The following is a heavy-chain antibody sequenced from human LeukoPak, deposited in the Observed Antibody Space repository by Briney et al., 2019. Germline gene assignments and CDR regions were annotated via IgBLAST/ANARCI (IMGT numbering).Heavy chain of an antibody. D-gene: IGHD6-6*01. Sequence: SETLSLTCIVSGGSISSYFWSWIRQPPGKGLEWIGYISNSGSTNYNPSLKSRVTISADTSKNQFSLKLSSVTAADTAVYYCARGTWSSSIDYWGQGTLVTVSS. CDR2: ISNSGST. V-gene: IGHV4-59*08. J-gene: IGHJ4*02. CDR3: ARGTWSSSIDY. CDR1: GGSISSYF.